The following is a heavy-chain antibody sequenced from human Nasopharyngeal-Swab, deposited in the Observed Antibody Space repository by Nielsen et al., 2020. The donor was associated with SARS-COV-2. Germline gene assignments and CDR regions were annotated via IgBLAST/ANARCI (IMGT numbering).Heavy chain of an antibody. Sequence: GESLKISCVVSGFTFSDHWMNWVRQAPGKGLEWVSSISSSSSYIYYADSVKGRFTISRDNAKNSLYLQMNSLRAEDTAVYYCARDIGDGFDYWGQGTLVTVSS. CDR2: ISSSSSYI. CDR1: GFTFSDHW. V-gene: IGHV3-21*01. D-gene: IGHD1-26*01. J-gene: IGHJ4*02. CDR3: ARDIGDGFDY.